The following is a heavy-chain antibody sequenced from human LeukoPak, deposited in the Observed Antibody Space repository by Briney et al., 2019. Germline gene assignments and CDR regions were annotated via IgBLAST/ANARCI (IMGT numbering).Heavy chain of an antibody. CDR3: ARGGDSSGSHWDY. CDR2: ISFSGGST. D-gene: IGHD3-22*01. Sequence: PGGSLRLSCAASGFTFSDSAMTWVRQAPGKGLEWVSLISFSGGSTYYADSVKGRFTISRDNAKNSLYLQMNSLRAEDTAFYYCARGGDSSGSHWDYWGQGTLVTVSS. V-gene: IGHV3-23*01. J-gene: IGHJ4*02. CDR1: GFTFSDSA.